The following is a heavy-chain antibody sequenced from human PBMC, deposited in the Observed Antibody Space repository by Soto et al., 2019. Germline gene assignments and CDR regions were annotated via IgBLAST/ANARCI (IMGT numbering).Heavy chain of an antibody. D-gene: IGHD6-13*01. V-gene: IGHV3-74*01. J-gene: IGHJ3*02. Sequence: GGSLILSCAASGFTFSSSWMHWVRQAPGKGLVWVSRVSGDGSSTNYADSVKGRFTISRDNAKNTLYLQMNGLRAEDAAVYYCAREDSSSWPNAFDIWGQGTMVTVS. CDR2: VSGDGSST. CDR1: GFTFSSSW. CDR3: AREDSSSWPNAFDI.